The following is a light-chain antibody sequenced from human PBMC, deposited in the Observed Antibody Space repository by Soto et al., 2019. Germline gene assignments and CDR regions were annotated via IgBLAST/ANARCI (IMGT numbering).Light chain of an antibody. V-gene: IGKV3-15*01. CDR2: GAS. Sequence: EIVMTQSPATLSVSPGERATLSCRASQSVSNNLAWYQQKPGQAPRLLIYGASTRATGIPARFSGSGSGTEFTLTISSLQSEDFAVYYCQQYNSWPSTFGGGTKVEIK. CDR3: QQYNSWPST. CDR1: QSVSNN. J-gene: IGKJ4*01.